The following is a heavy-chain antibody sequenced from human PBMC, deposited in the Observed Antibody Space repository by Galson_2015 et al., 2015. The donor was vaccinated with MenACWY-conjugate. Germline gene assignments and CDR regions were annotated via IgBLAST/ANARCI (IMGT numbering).Heavy chain of an antibody. CDR1: GGSINSYY. J-gene: IGHJ4*02. CDR3: ARGVNLASMAGY. CDR2: MYYSGSA. V-gene: IGHV4-59*01. D-gene: IGHD3-3*02. Sequence: LSLTCTVSGGSINSYYWSWIRPPPGKGLEWIGYMYYSGSANYNPSLKSRVTISVDTSKNQFSLTMTSVTAADTAVYYCARGVNLASMAGYWGQGTLVTVSS.